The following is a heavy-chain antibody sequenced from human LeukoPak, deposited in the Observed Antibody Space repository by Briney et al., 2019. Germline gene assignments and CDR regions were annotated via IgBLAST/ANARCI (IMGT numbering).Heavy chain of an antibody. V-gene: IGHV1-69*05. D-gene: IGHD2-15*01. J-gene: IGHJ4*02. CDR1: GGTFSSYA. CDR2: IIPIFGTA. Sequence: SVKVSCKASGGTFSSYAISWVRQAPGQGLEWMGRIIPIFGTANYAQRFQGRVTITTDESTSTAYMELSSLRSEDTAVYYCASMGVVVVVAATEYYFDYWGQGTLVTVSS. CDR3: ASMGVVVVVAATEYYFDY.